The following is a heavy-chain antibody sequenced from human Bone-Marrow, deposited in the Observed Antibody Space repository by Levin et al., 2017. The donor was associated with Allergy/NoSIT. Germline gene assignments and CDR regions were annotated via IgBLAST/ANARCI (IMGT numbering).Heavy chain of an antibody. D-gene: IGHD3-22*01. CDR3: ARGLLYYHDFRDSFSPDPFDI. V-gene: IGHV1-69*06. CDR2: IIPIFGTP. Sequence: SVKVSCRASGGTFSNYAISWVRQAPGRGLEWMGGIIPIFGTPHHAQKFQDRVTLIADRSTNTVFMELRSLRSEDTAVYYCARGLLYYHDFRDSFSPDPFDIWGQGTTVTVSS. J-gene: IGHJ3*02. CDR1: GGTFSNYA.